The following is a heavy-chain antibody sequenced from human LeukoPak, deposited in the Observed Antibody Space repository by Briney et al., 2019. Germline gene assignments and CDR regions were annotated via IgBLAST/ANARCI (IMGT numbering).Heavy chain of an antibody. D-gene: IGHD3-16*01. J-gene: IGHJ4*02. V-gene: IGHV3-33*06. Sequence: PGGSLRLSCAASGFTFSHTGMHWVRQAPGKGLEWVAVIWYDGSEKYYADSVKGRFTISRDNSKNTVYLQMNSLRVDDTAVYYCAKDWGTSGDGSSFGFFGYWGQGALVTVSS. CDR3: AKDWGTSGDGSSFGFFGY. CDR2: IWYDGSEK. CDR1: GFTFSHTG.